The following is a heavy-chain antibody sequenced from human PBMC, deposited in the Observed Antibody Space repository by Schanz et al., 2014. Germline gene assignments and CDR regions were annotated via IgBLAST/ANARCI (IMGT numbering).Heavy chain of an antibody. D-gene: IGHD6-13*01. CDR1: GYNITSND. CDR2: IIPVLAIA. V-gene: IGHV1-69*09. CDR3: ARNIIATARAYDI. Sequence: QVHLVQSGAEVKKPGASVKVSCKASGYNITSNDVTWVRQATGQGLEWMGRIIPVLAIADYAQKFQGRVTITADKSTSTASMELSSLRAEDTAVYYCARNIIATARAYDIWGQGTMVTVSS. J-gene: IGHJ3*02.